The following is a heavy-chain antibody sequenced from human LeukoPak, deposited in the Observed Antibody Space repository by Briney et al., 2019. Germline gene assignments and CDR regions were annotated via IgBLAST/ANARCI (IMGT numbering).Heavy chain of an antibody. D-gene: IGHD3-22*01. Sequence: GGSLRLSCAASGFTFSSYWMSWVRQAPGKGLEWVANIKQDGSEKYYVDSVKGRFTISRDNTKNSLYLQMNSLRAEDTALYYCTRAPLIIANAFDIWGQGTMVTVSS. V-gene: IGHV3-7*01. CDR2: IKQDGSEK. J-gene: IGHJ3*02. CDR3: TRAPLIIANAFDI. CDR1: GFTFSSYW.